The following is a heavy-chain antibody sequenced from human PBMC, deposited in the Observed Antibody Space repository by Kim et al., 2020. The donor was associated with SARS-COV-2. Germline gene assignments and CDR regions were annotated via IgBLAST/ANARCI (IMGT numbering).Heavy chain of an antibody. V-gene: IGHV3-15*01. CDR2: IKSKTDGGTT. CDR1: GFTFSNAW. CDR3: KGDSSGYYYFDY. D-gene: IGHD3-22*01. J-gene: IGHJ4*02. Sequence: GGSLRLSCAASGFTFSNAWMSWVRQAPGKGLEWVGRIKSKTDGGTTDYAAPVKGRFTISRDDSKNTLYLQMNSLKTEDTAVYYCKGDSSGYYYFDYWGQGTLVTVSS.